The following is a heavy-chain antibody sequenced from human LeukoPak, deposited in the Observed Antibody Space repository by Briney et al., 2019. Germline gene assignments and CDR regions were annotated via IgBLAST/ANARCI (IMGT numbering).Heavy chain of an antibody. V-gene: IGHV4-59*01. CDR2: IYYSWST. CDR3: ERERSMTAFDY. CDR1: VHSISLYY. Sequence: PSDTLSLTCTVCVHSISLYYWSCIRQPPGKGLECIGYIYYSWSTNYNPSLKSRVTISVDTYKNQFSLKLSSVTVADTDVYYCERERSMTAFDYWGQGTLVTVSS. J-gene: IGHJ4*02.